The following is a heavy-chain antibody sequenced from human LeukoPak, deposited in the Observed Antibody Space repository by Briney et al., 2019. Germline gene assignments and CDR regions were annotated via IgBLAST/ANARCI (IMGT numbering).Heavy chain of an antibody. CDR1: GGTFSSYG. D-gene: IGHD6-6*01. V-gene: IGHV1-69*13. Sequence: ASVKVSCKASGGTFSSYGISWVRQAPGQGLEWMGGIIPIFGTANYAQKFQGRVTITADESTNTAYMELSSLRSEDTAVYYCAKIEYSSSSVFNYWGQGTLVTVSS. CDR2: IIPIFGTA. CDR3: AKIEYSSSSVFNY. J-gene: IGHJ4*02.